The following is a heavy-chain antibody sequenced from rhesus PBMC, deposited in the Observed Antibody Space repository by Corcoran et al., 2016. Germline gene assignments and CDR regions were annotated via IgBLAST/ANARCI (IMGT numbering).Heavy chain of an antibody. D-gene: IGHD5-24*01. CDR2: IYGKSAST. V-gene: IGHV4S7*01. Sequence: QVQLQESGPGLVKPSETLSLTCAVSGGSISGGYYWGRVRPTPGKGLEWIGDIYGKSASTYYNPSLKSRVTISKDTSKNQFSLKLSSVTAADTAVYYCARGRHSGYADYWGQGVLVTVSS. CDR1: GGSISGGYY. J-gene: IGHJ4*01. CDR3: ARGRHSGYADY.